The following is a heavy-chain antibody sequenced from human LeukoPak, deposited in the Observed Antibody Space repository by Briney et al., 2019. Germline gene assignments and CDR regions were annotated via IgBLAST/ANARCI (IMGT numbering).Heavy chain of an antibody. CDR3: AAAYRYFYDRGGYFDY. Sequence: SVTVSCTASGFTFTTSAMQWVRQARGQGLEWIGWIFVGSGNTNYAQKFQERVTIPRDMSTSTAYMELSSLRSEDTAVYYCAAAYRYFYDRGGYFDYWGQGTLVTVSS. D-gene: IGHD3-22*01. CDR2: IFVGSGNT. V-gene: IGHV1-58*02. J-gene: IGHJ4*02. CDR1: GFTFTTSA.